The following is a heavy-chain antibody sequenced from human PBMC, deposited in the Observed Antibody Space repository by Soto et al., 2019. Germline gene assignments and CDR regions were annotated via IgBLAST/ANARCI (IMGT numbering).Heavy chain of an antibody. Sequence: SETLSLTCTVSGGSISSGGYYWSWIRLHPGKGLEWIGYIYYSGSTYYNQSLKSRVTISVDTSKNQFSLKLSSVTAADTAVYYCARRKGELGSRVDPWGQGTLVTVSS. CDR2: IYYSGST. CDR1: GGSISSGGYY. CDR3: ARRKGELGSRVDP. D-gene: IGHD6-6*01. V-gene: IGHV4-31*03. J-gene: IGHJ5*02.